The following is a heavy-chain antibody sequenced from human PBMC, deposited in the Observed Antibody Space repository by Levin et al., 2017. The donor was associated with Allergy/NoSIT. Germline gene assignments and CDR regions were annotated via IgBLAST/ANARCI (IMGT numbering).Heavy chain of an antibody. V-gene: IGHV3-33*01. J-gene: IGHJ5*02. CDR2: IWYDGSNT. Sequence: GESLKISCAASGFTFRNYDMHWVRQAPGKGLEWVAVIWYDGSNTDYADSVKGRFTISRDNSKNTLYLQMNSLRAEDTAVYYCARFSGSYPGWFDPWGQGTQVTVSS. CDR3: ARFSGSYPGWFDP. CDR1: GFTFRNYD. D-gene: IGHD3-10*01.